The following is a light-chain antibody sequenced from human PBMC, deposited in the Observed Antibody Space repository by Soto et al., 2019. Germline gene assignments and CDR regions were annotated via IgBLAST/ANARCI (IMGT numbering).Light chain of an antibody. Sequence: QSALTQPASVSGSPGQSITISCTGTSSDIGAYNFVSWYQHHPGKAPKLMLYDVNIRPSGVYIRFSGSKSGNTASLTISGLQAEYEADYYCTSWTTSTTMIFGGGTKVTVL. CDR2: DVN. J-gene: IGLJ2*01. CDR1: SSDIGAYNF. V-gene: IGLV2-14*03. CDR3: TSWTTSTTMI.